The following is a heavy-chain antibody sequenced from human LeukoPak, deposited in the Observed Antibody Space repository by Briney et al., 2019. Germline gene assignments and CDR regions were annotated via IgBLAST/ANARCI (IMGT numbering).Heavy chain of an antibody. CDR2: INHSGGT. CDR1: SGSFSGYS. V-gene: IGHV4-34*01. Sequence: RPSETLSLTCAVYSGSFSGYSWNWIRQPPVKGLEWIGEINHSGGTNYNPSLKSRVTISVDTSKKQFSLKLSSVTAADTAVYYCARGVDYYGVWGQGTLVTVSS. D-gene: IGHD3-10*01. CDR3: ARGVDYYGV. J-gene: IGHJ4*02.